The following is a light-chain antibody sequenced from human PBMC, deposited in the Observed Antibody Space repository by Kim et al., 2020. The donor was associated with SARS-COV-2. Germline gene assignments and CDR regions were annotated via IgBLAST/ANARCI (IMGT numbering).Light chain of an antibody. CDR3: QQYDNLPPKIT. CDR2: DAS. J-gene: IGKJ5*01. Sequence: VGDRVTVTCQASQDISNYLNWDQQKPGTAPKLLIYDASNLETGVPSRFSGSGSGTDFTFTISSLQPEDIASYYCQQYDNLPPKITFGQGTRLEIK. CDR1: QDISNY. V-gene: IGKV1-33*01.